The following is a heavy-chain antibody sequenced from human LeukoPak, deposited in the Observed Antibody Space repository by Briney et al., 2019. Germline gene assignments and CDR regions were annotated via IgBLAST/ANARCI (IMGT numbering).Heavy chain of an antibody. Sequence: PGGSLRLSCAASGFTFSRYNMNWVRQAPGKGLEWVSSISSGSSYIYYADSVKGRFTISRDNAKNSLYLQMNSLRAEDTAVYYCARGPFGKAAAGNYYMDVWGKGTTVTVSS. J-gene: IGHJ6*03. CDR2: ISSGSSYI. D-gene: IGHD6-13*01. CDR3: ARGPFGKAAAGNYYMDV. CDR1: GFTFSRYN. V-gene: IGHV3-21*04.